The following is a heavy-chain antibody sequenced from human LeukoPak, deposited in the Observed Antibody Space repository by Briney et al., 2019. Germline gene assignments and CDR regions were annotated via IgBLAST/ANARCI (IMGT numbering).Heavy chain of an antibody. CDR2: IRGKADSYAT. D-gene: IGHD2-21*02. J-gene: IGHJ4*02. Sequence: GGSLRLSCAASGFTFSASHIYWVRQAPGKGLEWVGRIRGKADSYATAYAASVKGRFIISRDDSKNTAYLQTTSLKTEDTAVYYCIGVTVSDFGNWGKGTLVTVSS. CDR3: IGVTVSDFGN. V-gene: IGHV3-73*01. CDR1: GFTFSASH.